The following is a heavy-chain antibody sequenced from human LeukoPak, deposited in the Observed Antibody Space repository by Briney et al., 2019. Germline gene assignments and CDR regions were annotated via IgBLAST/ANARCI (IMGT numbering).Heavy chain of an antibody. V-gene: IGHV4-59*03. Sequence: PSETLSLTCTVSGGSINDYYXNWLRQPPGKGLEWIGFIYYRGTTNNNPSLKSRVTTSIDTSKKQFSLNLSSVTAADTAIYYCAGVFSGRRPFELWGQGILVTVSS. CDR2: IYYRGTT. CDR1: GGSINDYY. CDR3: AGVFSGRRPFEL. J-gene: IGHJ4*02. D-gene: IGHD3-10*01.